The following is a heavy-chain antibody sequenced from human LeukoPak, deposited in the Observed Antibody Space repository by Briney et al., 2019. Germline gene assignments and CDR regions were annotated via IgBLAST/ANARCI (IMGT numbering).Heavy chain of an antibody. Sequence: GRSLRLSCAASGFTFSSYGMHWVRQPPGKGLEWLAVIWYDGSNKYYPDSVQGRFTISRDNSKNTLYLQVNSLRAEDTAVYYCARDRSMSGWYIDLWGRGTLVTVSS. D-gene: IGHD2/OR15-2a*01. CDR2: IWYDGSNK. V-gene: IGHV3-33*01. CDR1: GFTFSSYG. J-gene: IGHJ2*01. CDR3: ARDRSMSGWYIDL.